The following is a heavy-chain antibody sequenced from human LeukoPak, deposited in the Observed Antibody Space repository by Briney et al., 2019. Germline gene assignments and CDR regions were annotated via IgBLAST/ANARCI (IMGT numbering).Heavy chain of an antibody. J-gene: IGHJ4*02. CDR3: ALAVAGKVDY. CDR2: IWYNGGT. Sequence: PSETLSLTCTVSGGSLTNYYWSWIRQAPGKALEWIGYIWYNGGTNYNPSLNSRISVLVDTSKNQFSLKLSSVTAADTAVYYCALAVAGKVDYWGQGTLVTVSS. D-gene: IGHD6-19*01. CDR1: GGSLTNYY. V-gene: IGHV4-59*12.